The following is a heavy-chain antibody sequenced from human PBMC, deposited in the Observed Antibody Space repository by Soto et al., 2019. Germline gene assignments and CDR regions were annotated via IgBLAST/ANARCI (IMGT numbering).Heavy chain of an antibody. CDR3: ARSRDGYNLNPIDQ. CDR2: FFYTGST. Sequence: QVQLQVSGPGLVKPSATLSLSCTVSTGSTNSFYWRWIRQPPGKGLQWLGYFFYTGSTNHNPSLKSRGTISLDMSSNQFSLRLRSVTAADTAMYYCARSRDGYNLNPIDQWGQGLLVTVSS. D-gene: IGHD5-12*01. CDR1: TGSTNSFY. J-gene: IGHJ4*02. V-gene: IGHV4-59*01.